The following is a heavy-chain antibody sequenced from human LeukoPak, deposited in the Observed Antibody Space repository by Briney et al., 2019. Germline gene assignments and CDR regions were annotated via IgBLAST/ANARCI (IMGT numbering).Heavy chain of an antibody. D-gene: IGHD6-19*01. CDR2: INPNTGGT. CDR3: ARAMYSSGWYPFDY. J-gene: IGHJ4*02. V-gene: IGHV1-2*02. CDR1: GYTFTGYY. Sequence: ASVKVPCKASGYTFTGYYMHWVRQAPGQGLEWMGWINPNTGGTNYAQKFQGRVTMTRDTSISTAYMELSSLRSDDTAVYYCARAMYSSGWYPFDYWGQGTLVTVSS.